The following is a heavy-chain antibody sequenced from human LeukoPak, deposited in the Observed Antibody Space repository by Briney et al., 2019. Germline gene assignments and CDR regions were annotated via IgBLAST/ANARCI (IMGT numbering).Heavy chain of an antibody. CDR2: MNPNSGNT. Sequence: GASVKVSCKASGYTFTGYYMHRVRQATGQGLEWMGWMNPNSGNTGYAQKFQGRVTMTRNTSISTAYMELSSLRSEDTAVYYCARGGNSSGWYGFDYWGQGTLVTVSS. CDR3: ARGGNSSGWYGFDY. V-gene: IGHV1-8*02. D-gene: IGHD6-19*01. CDR1: GYTFTGYY. J-gene: IGHJ4*02.